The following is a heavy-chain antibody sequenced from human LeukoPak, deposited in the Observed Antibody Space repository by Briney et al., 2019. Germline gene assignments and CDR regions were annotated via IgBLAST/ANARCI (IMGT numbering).Heavy chain of an antibody. D-gene: IGHD6-13*01. CDR2: IYTSGST. Sequence: SETLSLTCTVSGGSISSYYWSWIRQPAGKGLEWIGRIYTSGSTNYNPSLKSRVTISVDTSKNQFSLKLSSVTAADTAVYYCARDLAAAATEVAFDIWGQGTMVTVSS. CDR3: ARDLAAAATEVAFDI. CDR1: GGSISSYY. J-gene: IGHJ3*02. V-gene: IGHV4-4*07.